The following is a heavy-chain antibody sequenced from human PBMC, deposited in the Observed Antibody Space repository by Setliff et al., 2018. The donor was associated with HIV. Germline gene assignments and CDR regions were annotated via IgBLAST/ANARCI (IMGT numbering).Heavy chain of an antibody. V-gene: IGHV4-34*01. Sequence: SETLSLTCAVYGGSFSGYYWSWIRQPPGKGLEWIGEINHSGSTNYNPSLKSRVTISVDTSKNKFSLRLSSVTAADTAVYYCAREYDSSGYGANFDYWGQGTLVTVSS. D-gene: IGHD3-22*01. CDR2: INHSGST. CDR3: AREYDSSGYGANFDY. J-gene: IGHJ4*02. CDR1: GGSFSGYY.